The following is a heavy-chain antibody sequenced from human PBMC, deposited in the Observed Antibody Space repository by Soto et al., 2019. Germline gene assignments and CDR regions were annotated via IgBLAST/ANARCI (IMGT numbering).Heavy chain of an antibody. CDR1: GFSFSTFD. J-gene: IGHJ4*02. Sequence: EVQLLDSGGGLVQPGGSLRLSCEASGFSFSTFDMSWVRQAPGKGLQCVSFIRGSDGTTYYADSVRGRFTISRDNSRNTLYLQMNRLRAEDTALYYRAKGALLDFWGRGTLVTVSS. CDR3: AKGALLDF. V-gene: IGHV3-23*01. CDR2: IRGSDGTT.